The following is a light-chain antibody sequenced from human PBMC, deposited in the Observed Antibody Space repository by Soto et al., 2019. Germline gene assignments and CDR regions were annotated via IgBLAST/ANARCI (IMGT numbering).Light chain of an antibody. Sequence: EIVMTQSPATLSVSPGERATLSCRASQSVSSYLAWYQQKPGQAPRLLMYGASIRAAGVPDRFSGSGSGTEFTLTISRLEPEDFTVYYCHHYETFGQGTKVDI. CDR3: HHYET. V-gene: IGKV3D-15*01. CDR2: GAS. CDR1: QSVSSY. J-gene: IGKJ1*01.